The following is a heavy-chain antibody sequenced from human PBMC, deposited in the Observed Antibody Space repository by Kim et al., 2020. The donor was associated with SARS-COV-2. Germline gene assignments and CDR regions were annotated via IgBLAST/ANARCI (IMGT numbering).Heavy chain of an antibody. V-gene: IGHV1-3*01. J-gene: IGHJ4*02. D-gene: IGHD1-26*01. CDR3: ARWGIVGATGGFDY. Sequence: SQKLQGRVTSTRDTSASAAYMELSSLRSEDTAVYYCARWGIVGATGGFDYWGQGTLVTVSS.